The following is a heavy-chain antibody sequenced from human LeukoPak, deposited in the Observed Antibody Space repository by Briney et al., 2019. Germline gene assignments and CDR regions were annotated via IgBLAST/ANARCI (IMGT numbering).Heavy chain of an antibody. V-gene: IGHV4-59*08. CDR1: SGSISNYY. CDR3: ARQTSDRAFDI. CDR2: IYYSGST. J-gene: IGHJ3*02. Sequence: PSETLSLTCTVSSGSISNYYWSWIRRPPGKGLEWIASIYYSGSTNYSPSLKSRVTISVDTSKNQISLKLTSVTAADTAVYYCARQTSDRAFDIWGQGTMVTVSS. D-gene: IGHD2-2*01.